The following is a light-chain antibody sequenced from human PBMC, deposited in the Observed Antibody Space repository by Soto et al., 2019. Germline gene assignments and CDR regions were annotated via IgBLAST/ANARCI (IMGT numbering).Light chain of an antibody. V-gene: IGLV2-14*01. Sequence: ALTQPASVSGSPGQSITISCTGTSSDVGTYNYVSWYQLHPGKAPKLMVYEVSNRPSGVSNRFSGSKSGNTASLTISGLQPEDEADYHCGTYTSCRTSVLGTGTKVT. CDR2: EVS. CDR1: SSDVGTYNY. CDR3: GTYTSCRTSV. J-gene: IGLJ1*01.